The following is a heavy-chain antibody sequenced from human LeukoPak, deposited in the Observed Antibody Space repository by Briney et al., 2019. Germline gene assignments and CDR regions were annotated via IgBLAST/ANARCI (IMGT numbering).Heavy chain of an antibody. D-gene: IGHD5-18*01. Sequence: SQTLSLTCAISGDSVSSNSAAWNWIRQSPSRGLEWLGRTYYRSKWYNDYAVSVKSRITINPDTSKNQFSLQLNSVTPEDTAVYYCARGARRVDTAMVKGGFDYWGQGTLVTVSS. CDR2: TYYRSKWYN. CDR3: ARGARRVDTAMVKGGFDY. J-gene: IGHJ4*02. V-gene: IGHV6-1*01. CDR1: GDSVSSNSAA.